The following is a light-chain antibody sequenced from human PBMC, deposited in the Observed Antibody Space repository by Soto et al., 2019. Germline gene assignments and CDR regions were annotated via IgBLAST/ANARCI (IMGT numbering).Light chain of an antibody. V-gene: IGLV2-8*01. CDR2: EVN. CDR1: SSDVGGYNY. CDR3: SSYAGSNILV. J-gene: IGLJ3*02. Sequence: QSVLTQPPSASGSPGQSVTISCTGTSSDVGGYNYVSWYQQHPGKVPKLMIYEVNKRPSGVPDRFSGSKSGNTASLTVSGLQAEDEADYYCSSYAGSNILVFGGGTKVTVL.